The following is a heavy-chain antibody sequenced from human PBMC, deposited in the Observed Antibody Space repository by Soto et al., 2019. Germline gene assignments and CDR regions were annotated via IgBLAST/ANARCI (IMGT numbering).Heavy chain of an antibody. CDR2: IYTDGSRT. D-gene: IGHD3-16*01. CDR3: ARGLMHLYGMDV. J-gene: IGHJ6*02. Sequence: EVQLVESGGGLVQPGGSLRLSCAASGFTFSSYWMHWVRQAPGKGLVWVSRIYTDGSRTNYEDSVKGRFTISRDNAKNTLYLQINSLRAEDTAVYYCARGLMHLYGMDVWGQGTTVTVSS. V-gene: IGHV3-74*01. CDR1: GFTFSSYW.